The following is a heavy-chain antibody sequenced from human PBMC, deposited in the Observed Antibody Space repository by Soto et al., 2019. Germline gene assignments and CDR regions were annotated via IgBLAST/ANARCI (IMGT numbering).Heavy chain of an antibody. CDR2: IVVGSGST. J-gene: IGHJ4*02. V-gene: IGHV1-58*02. D-gene: IGHD6-13*01. Sequence: SVKVSCKASGFTFTSSAMQWVRQARGQRLEWIGWIVVGSGSTNYAQKFQERVTITRDMSTSTAYMELSSLRSEDTAVYYCAAGIIAADAPDYSGQGTLVTGSS. CDR1: GFTFTSSA. CDR3: AAGIIAADAPDY.